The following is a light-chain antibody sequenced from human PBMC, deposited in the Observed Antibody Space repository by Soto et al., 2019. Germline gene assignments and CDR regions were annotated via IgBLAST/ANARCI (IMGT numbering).Light chain of an antibody. V-gene: IGKV2-28*01. Sequence: DIVVTQSPLSLPFTPVEPASISSRSVQSLLHSDGYNYLAWFLQKPGQSPQLLFYLASTRASGVSDRFSGSGSGTDFTLKISRVEAEDTAVYYCMQDLQSPRTFGGGTKVDIK. CDR2: LAS. CDR3: MQDLQSPRT. CDR1: QSLLHSDGYNY. J-gene: IGKJ4*02.